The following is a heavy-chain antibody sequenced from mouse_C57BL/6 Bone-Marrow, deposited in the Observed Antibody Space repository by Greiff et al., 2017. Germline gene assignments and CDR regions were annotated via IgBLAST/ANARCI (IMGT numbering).Heavy chain of an antibody. D-gene: IGHD1-2*01. CDR1: GYTFTDYY. CDR2: IIPYNGGT. J-gene: IGHJ3*01. V-gene: IGHV1-19*01. Sequence: DVQLQESGPVLVKPGASVKMSCKASGYTFTDYYMNWVKQSHGKSLEWIGVIIPYNGGTSYNQNVKGKATLPVDKASSTSYMEHNSLPSEDSAVYGGARLGDFIWFAYWGQGTLVTVSA. CDR3: ARLGDFIWFAY.